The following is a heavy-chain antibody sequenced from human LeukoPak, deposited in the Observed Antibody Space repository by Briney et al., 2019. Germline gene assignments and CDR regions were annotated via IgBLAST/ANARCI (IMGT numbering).Heavy chain of an antibody. CDR1: GGSISSYY. J-gene: IGHJ4*02. D-gene: IGHD4-23*01. CDR3: ARVSVVTPAVFDY. V-gene: IGHV4-59*08. CDR2: IYYSGST. Sequence: SETLSLTCTVSGGSISSYYWSWIRQPPGKGLEWIGYIYYSGSTNYNPSLKSRVTISVDTSKNQFSLKLSSVTAADTAVYYCARVSVVTPAVFDYWGQGTLVTVSS.